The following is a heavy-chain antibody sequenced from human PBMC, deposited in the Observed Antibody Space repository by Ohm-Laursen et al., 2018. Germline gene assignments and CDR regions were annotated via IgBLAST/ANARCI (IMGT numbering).Heavy chain of an antibody. Sequence: GASVKVSCNASAYTFTGYLMHWVRQAPGQGLEWMGRIDPYSDDTKYAQNFQGRVTMTTDTSIGTAYMELSRLTSDDTGVYYCATLTARLNYYFDYWGQGTLVTVSS. J-gene: IGHJ4*02. CDR3: ATLTARLNYYFDY. D-gene: IGHD6-6*01. CDR2: IDPYSDDT. V-gene: IGHV1-2*05. CDR1: AYTFTGYL.